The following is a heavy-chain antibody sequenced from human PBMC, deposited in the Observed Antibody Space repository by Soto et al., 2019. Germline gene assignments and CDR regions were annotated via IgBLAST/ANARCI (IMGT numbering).Heavy chain of an antibody. CDR1: GYAFTTYG. CDR3: ARGRYGDY. V-gene: IGHV1-18*01. J-gene: IGHJ4*02. CDR2: ISAHNGNT. D-gene: IGHD1-1*01. Sequence: QVHLVQSGAEVKKPGASVKVSCKGSGYAFTTYGITWVRQAPGQGLEWMGWISAHNGNTNYVKKLQGRVTVTRDTSTSTAYMELRGLRSDGTAVYYWARGRYGDYWGQGALVTVSS.